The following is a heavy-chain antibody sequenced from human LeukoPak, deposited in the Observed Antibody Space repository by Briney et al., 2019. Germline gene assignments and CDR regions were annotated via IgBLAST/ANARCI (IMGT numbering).Heavy chain of an antibody. CDR1: GFTFSSYW. Sequence: GGSLRLSCAASGFTFSSYWMSWVRQAPGKGLEWVANIKQDGSEKYYVDSVKGRFTISRDNAKNSLYLQMNSLRAEDTAVYYCAREGIYDILTGYYPDLYYYYYGMDVWGQGTTVTVSS. CDR3: AREGIYDILTGYYPDLYYYYYGMDV. CDR2: IKQDGSEK. J-gene: IGHJ6*02. D-gene: IGHD3-9*01. V-gene: IGHV3-7*01.